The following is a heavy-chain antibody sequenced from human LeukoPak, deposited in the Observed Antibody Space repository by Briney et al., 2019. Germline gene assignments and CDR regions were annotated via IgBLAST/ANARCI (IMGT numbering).Heavy chain of an antibody. CDR3: ARQEARNYYYEGLDY. CDR2: ISYNGGRK. D-gene: IGHD3-22*01. CDR1: GFRFSGYA. Sequence: GGSLRLSCAASGFRFSGYAIHWVRQAPGKGLEWVALISYNGGRKDYADSVKGRFTIDRDNSKNTVYLQMKSLRPDDTAIYFCARQEARNYYYEGLDYWGPGNLVTVSS. V-gene: IGHV3-30*04. J-gene: IGHJ4*02.